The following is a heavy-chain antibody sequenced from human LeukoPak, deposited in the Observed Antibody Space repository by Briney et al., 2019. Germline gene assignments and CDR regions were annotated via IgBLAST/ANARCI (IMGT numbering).Heavy chain of an antibody. CDR3: ARSHDHLWGNYPDY. CDR2: IHHDGRI. CDR1: GGSIDSTNW. V-gene: IGHV4/OR15-8*01. J-gene: IGHJ4*02. D-gene: IGHD3-16*02. Sequence: PSETLSLTCDVSGGSIDSTNWWNWVRPPPGKGLEWIGEIHHDGRINYNPSLKSRVTLSVDKSKNQFSLRLNSVTGADTAMYYCARSHDHLWGNYPDYWGQGTLVTVSS.